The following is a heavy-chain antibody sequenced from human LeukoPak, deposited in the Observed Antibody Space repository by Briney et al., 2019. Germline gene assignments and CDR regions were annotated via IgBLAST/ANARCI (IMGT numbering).Heavy chain of an antibody. J-gene: IGHJ4*02. CDR2: ISGSGTYI. CDR3: AREASDLEPIDY. CDR1: GFTFSNYN. D-gene: IGHD1-1*01. V-gene: IGHV3-21*01. Sequence: GGSLRLSCVASGFTFSNYNMNWVRQAPGKGLEWVSSISGSGTYIYYADSLKGRFTISRDNAKNSLYLQMNSLRAEDTAVYYCAREASDLEPIDYWGQGTLVTVSS.